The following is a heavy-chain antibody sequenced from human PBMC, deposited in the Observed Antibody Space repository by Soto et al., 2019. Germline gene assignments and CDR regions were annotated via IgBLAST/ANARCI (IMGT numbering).Heavy chain of an antibody. J-gene: IGHJ4*02. V-gene: IGHV3-30-3*01. CDR3: ARDPAFMNLFDY. CDR2: ISYDGSNK. Sequence: QVQLVESGGGVVQPGRSLRLSCAASGFTFSSYAMHWVRQAPGQGLEWVAVISYDGSNKYYADSVKGRFTISRDNSKNTRYLQMNSLRAEDTAVYYCARDPAFMNLFDYWGQGTLVTVSS. CDR1: GFTFSSYA. D-gene: IGHD3-16*01.